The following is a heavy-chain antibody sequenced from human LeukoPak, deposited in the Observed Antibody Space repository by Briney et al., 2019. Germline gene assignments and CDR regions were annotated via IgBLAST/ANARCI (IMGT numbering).Heavy chain of an antibody. CDR1: GLPFRRYS. V-gene: IGHV3-21*01. Sequence: GGSLRLSCAASGLPFRRYSLNWVRQAPGKGLEWVSSITSSVNYMYYAGSVKGRFTISRDYAKNALYLQMDSLRAEDTALYYCARDRGYCSGGTCYPVYFDYWGQGTLVTVSS. CDR3: ARDRGYCSGGTCYPVYFDY. CDR2: ITSSVNYM. D-gene: IGHD2-15*01. J-gene: IGHJ4*02.